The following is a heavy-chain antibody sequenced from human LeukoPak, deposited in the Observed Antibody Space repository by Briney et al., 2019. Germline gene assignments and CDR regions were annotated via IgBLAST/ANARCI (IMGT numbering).Heavy chain of an antibody. CDR1: GFTFSSYA. Sequence: GGSLRLSCAASGFTFSSYAMSWFRQAPGKGLEWVSAISGSGGSTYYADSVKGRFTISRDNSKNTLYLQMNSLRAEDTAVYYCAKDGGYSYGWRKAFDIWGQGTMVTVSS. J-gene: IGHJ3*02. CDR2: ISGSGGST. D-gene: IGHD5-18*01. V-gene: IGHV3-23*01. CDR3: AKDGGYSYGWRKAFDI.